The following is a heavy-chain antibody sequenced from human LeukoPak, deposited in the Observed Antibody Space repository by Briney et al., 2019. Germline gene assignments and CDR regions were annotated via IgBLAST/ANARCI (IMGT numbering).Heavy chain of an antibody. Sequence: GASVKVSCKASGYTFTSYGISWARQAPGQGLEWMGWISAYNGNTNYAQKLQGRVTMTTDTSTSTAYMELRSLRSDDTAVYYCARDGPPLVPYYYDSSGYYLFSWGQGTLVTVSS. CDR3: ARDGPPLVPYYYDSSGYYLFS. V-gene: IGHV1-18*01. CDR1: GYTFTSYG. J-gene: IGHJ4*02. CDR2: ISAYNGNT. D-gene: IGHD3-22*01.